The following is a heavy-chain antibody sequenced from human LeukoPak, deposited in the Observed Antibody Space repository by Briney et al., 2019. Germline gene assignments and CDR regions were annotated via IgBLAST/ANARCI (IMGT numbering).Heavy chain of an antibody. V-gene: IGHV3-74*01. CDR1: GFTFSSYA. D-gene: IGHD3-10*01. Sequence: PGGSLRLSCAASGFTFSSYAMSWVRQAPGKGLEWVSRISTDGSSTSYADSVKGRFTISRDNAKNTLYLQMNSLRAEDTAVYYCARDFLHGGVWGQGTLVTVSS. CDR2: ISTDGSST. J-gene: IGHJ4*02. CDR3: ARDFLHGGV.